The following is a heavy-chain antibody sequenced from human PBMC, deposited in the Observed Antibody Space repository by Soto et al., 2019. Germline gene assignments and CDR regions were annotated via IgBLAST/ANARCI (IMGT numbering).Heavy chain of an antibody. CDR2: IIPMFDTP. V-gene: IGHV1-69*12. D-gene: IGHD2-15*01. CDR1: GGTFSSDS. Sequence: QVQLVQSGAEVKKPGSSVKVSRKASGGTFSSDSFSWVRQAPGQGLEWMGGIIPMFDTPIYAQKFQDRVTITADESTSTDYMQMSSLRSGDTAVYYCARSGGLDRDFNYWGQGSLVTVSS. CDR3: ARSGGLDRDFNY. J-gene: IGHJ4*02.